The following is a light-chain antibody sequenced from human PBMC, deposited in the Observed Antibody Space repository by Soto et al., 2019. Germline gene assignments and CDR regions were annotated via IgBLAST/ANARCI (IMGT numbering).Light chain of an antibody. CDR2: GAS. CDR1: QSITNTY. V-gene: IGKV3-20*01. Sequence: EIVLTQSPGTLSLSPGERAALSCRASQSITNTYLAWYQQKPGQPPRLLIYGASNRATGIPDRFSGSGSGTDFTLTISRLEPEDFAVYYRQQRHTSPLTFGGGTKVDIK. J-gene: IGKJ4*01. CDR3: QQRHTSPLT.